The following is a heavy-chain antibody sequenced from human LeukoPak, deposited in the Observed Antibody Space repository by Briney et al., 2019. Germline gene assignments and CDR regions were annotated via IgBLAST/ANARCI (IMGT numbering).Heavy chain of an antibody. V-gene: IGHV3-53*01. Sequence: GGSLRLSCAASGFTVNSNYMTWVRQAPGKGLEWVSVIYSGGSTYYADSVKGRFTISGDNSKNTLYLQMNSLRAEDTAVYYCAKGRYSYGSGGYFDYWGQGTLVTVSS. CDR2: IYSGGST. J-gene: IGHJ4*02. CDR3: AKGRYSYGSGGYFDY. D-gene: IGHD5-18*01. CDR1: GFTVNSNY.